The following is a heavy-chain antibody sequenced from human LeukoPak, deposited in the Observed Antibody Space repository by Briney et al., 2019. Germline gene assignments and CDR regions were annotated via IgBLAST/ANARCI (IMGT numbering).Heavy chain of an antibody. D-gene: IGHD3-10*01. CDR2: ISYDGSNK. CDR1: GFTFSSYA. J-gene: IGHJ3*02. V-gene: IGHV3-30*04. CDR3: ARDLTRFGEGWFGDAFDI. Sequence: GGSLRLSCAASGFTFSSYAMHWVRQAPGKGLEWVAVISYDGSNKYYADSVKGRFTISRDNSKNTLYLQMNSLRAEDTAVYYCARDLTRFGEGWFGDAFDIWGQGTMVIVSS.